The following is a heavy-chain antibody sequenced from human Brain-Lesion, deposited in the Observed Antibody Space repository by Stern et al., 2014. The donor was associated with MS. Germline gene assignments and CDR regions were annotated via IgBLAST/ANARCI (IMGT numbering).Heavy chain of an antibody. CDR2: ISWNSGTI. J-gene: IGHJ4*02. CDR1: GFTFDAYA. Sequence: EVQLEESGGDLVQPGRTLRLSCAAFGFTFDAYAMHWVRQAPGPGLEWVAGISWNSGTIGYADSVKGRFTTSRDNAYSSLYLQMNSLRPEDTALYYCARDITGSSAYFAYWGQGTLVTVSS. D-gene: IGHD1-14*01. CDR3: ARDITGSSAYFAY. V-gene: IGHV3-9*01.